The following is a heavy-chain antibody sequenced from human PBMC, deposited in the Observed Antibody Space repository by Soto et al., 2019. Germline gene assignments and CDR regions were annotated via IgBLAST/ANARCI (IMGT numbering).Heavy chain of an antibody. D-gene: IGHD1-26*01. V-gene: IGHV3-23*01. CDR1: GFTFRSSP. J-gene: IGHJ4*02. CDR3: AKDWEGPLGSDY. Sequence: PGGSLRLSCAVSGFTFRSSPMSWVRRAPGKGLEWVSGINGGDDSEHYVDSVRGRFTIIRDNSKNLLLLQMNSLRVEDTAVYYCAKDWEGPLGSDYWGQGTLVTVSS. CDR2: INGGDDSE.